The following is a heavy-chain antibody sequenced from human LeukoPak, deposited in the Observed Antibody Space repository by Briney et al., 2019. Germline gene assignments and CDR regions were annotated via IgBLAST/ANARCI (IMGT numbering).Heavy chain of an antibody. Sequence: SGTLSLTCAVSGGSISSSNWWSWVRQPPGKGLEWIREIYHSGSTNYNPSLKSQVTISVDKSKNQFSLKLSSVTAADTAVYYCASSGDTAMATFDYWGQGTLVTVSS. J-gene: IGHJ4*02. CDR2: IYHSGST. CDR3: ASSGDTAMATFDY. D-gene: IGHD5-18*01. V-gene: IGHV4-4*02. CDR1: GGSISSSNW.